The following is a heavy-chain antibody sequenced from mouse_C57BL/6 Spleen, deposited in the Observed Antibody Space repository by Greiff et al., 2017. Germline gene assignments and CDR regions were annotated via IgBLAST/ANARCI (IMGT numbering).Heavy chain of an antibody. CDR1: GYTFTSYW. Sequence: EVQLQQSGTVLARPGASVKMSCKTSGYTFTSYWMHWVKQRPGQGLEWIGAIYPGNSDTSYNQKFKGKAKLTAVTSASTAYMELSSLTNEDSAVYYCARGYYYSSRFPYYFDYWGQGTTLTVSS. CDR2: IYPGNSDT. J-gene: IGHJ2*01. V-gene: IGHV1-5*01. D-gene: IGHD1-1*01. CDR3: ARGYYYSSRFPYYFDY.